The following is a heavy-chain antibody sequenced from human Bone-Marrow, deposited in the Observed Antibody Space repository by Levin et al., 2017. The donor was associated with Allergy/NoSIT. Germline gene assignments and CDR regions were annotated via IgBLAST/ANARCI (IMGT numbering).Heavy chain of an antibody. CDR3: TRDSEYYDILTGYYLPGY. J-gene: IGHJ4*02. V-gene: IGHV3-49*04. Sequence: GGSLRLSCTASGFTFGDYAMSWVRQAPGKGLEWVGFIRSKAYGGTTEYAASVKGRFTISRDDSKSIAYLQMNSLKTEDTAVYYCTRDSEYYDILTGYYLPGYWGQGTLVTVSS. CDR1: GFTFGDYA. D-gene: IGHD3-9*01. CDR2: IRSKAYGGTT.